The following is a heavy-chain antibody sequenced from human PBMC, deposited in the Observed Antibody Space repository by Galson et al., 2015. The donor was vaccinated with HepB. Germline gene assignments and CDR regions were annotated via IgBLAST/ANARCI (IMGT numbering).Heavy chain of an antibody. CDR3: AREGEYFFDY. CDR1: GFTFNDYN. J-gene: IGHJ4*02. V-gene: IGHV3-21*01. CDR2: INSDSTYI. Sequence: SLRLSCAASGFTFNDYNMIWVRQAPGKGLEWVSSINSDSTYIYYADSVKGRFTISRDKSKNTLYLHMNSQREEDTAVYYCAREGEYFFDYWGQGTLVTVSS.